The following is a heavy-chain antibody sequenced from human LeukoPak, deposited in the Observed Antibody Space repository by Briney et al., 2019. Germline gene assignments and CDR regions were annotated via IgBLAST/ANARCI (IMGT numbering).Heavy chain of an antibody. Sequence: GGSLRLSCAASGFTFISYSMNWVRQAPGKGLEWVSSISGSSSYIYYADSVKGRFTISRDNANNSLYLRMNSLRAEDTAVYYCARDHPLAARPSYYMDVWGKGTTVTVSS. CDR3: ARDHPLAARPSYYMDV. CDR2: ISGSSSYI. CDR1: GFTFISYS. J-gene: IGHJ6*03. V-gene: IGHV3-21*01. D-gene: IGHD6-6*01.